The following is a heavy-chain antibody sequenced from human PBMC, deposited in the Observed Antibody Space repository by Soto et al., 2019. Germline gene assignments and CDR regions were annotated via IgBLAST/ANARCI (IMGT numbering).Heavy chain of an antibody. CDR2: MKQDGSEK. CDR3: ARDFAVSPVAGVLYDY. Sequence: EVQLVESGGGLVQPGGSLRLSCAASGFTFSSYWMSWVRQAPGKGLEWVANMKQDGSEKYYVDSVKGRFTISRDNAKNSLYLQMNSLRAEDTAVYYCARDFAVSPVAGVLYDYWGQGTLVTVSS. D-gene: IGHD6-19*01. CDR1: GFTFSSYW. J-gene: IGHJ4*02. V-gene: IGHV3-7*01.